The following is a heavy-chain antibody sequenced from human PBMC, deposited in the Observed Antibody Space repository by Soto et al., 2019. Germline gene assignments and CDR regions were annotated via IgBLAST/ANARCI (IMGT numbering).Heavy chain of an antibody. CDR3: VSGSFPNWFDP. V-gene: IGHV2-5*02. CDR1: GFSLSTSGAG. D-gene: IGHD3-10*01. CDR2: LYWDDDK. Sequence: QITLKESGPTLVKPTQTLTLTCSFSGFSLSTSGAGVGWIRQPPEKALEWLALLYWDDDKRYSPSLKSRLTITMDTSKNQVVLTMSNMDPVDTATYYCVSGSFPNWFDPWGQGILVIVSS. J-gene: IGHJ5*02.